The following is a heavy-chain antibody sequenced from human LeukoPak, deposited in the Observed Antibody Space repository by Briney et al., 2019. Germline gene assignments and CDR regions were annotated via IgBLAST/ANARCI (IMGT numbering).Heavy chain of an antibody. CDR3: AEDDGNSWYYFDY. V-gene: IGHV3-23*01. CDR2: ISGSGGTT. D-gene: IGHD6-13*01. CDR1: GFTFSSYA. Sequence: GGSLRLSCAASGFTFSSYAMSWVRQAPGKGLGWVSVISGSGGTTYYADSVKGRFTISRDNSKNTVYLQMNSLRAEDTAVYYCAEDDGNSWYYFDYWGQGTLVTVSS. J-gene: IGHJ4*02.